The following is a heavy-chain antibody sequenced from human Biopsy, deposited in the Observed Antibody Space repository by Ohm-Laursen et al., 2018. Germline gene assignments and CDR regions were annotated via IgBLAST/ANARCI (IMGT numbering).Heavy chain of an antibody. CDR1: GGSFTGHY. J-gene: IGHJ1*01. CDR2: ISHTGYT. Sequence: SDTLSLTCTVSGGSFTGHYWSWIRQPPGEGLEWIGHISHTGYTSYKSSLKSRVTISLDTPRKHFSLRLTSLAAADTAEYYCARGSNEYGGLYFPHWGQGTLVTVSS. V-gene: IGHV4-59*11. CDR3: ARGSNEYGGLYFPH. D-gene: IGHD4-23*01.